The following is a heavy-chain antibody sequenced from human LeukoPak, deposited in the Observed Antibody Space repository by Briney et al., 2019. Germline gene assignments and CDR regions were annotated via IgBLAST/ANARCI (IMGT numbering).Heavy chain of an antibody. Sequence: PSETLSLTCAVYGGSFSGYYWSWIRQPPGKGLEWIGEINHSGSTNYNPSLKSRVTISVDTSKNQFSLKLSSVTAADTAVYYCARKVKRGWFIYYMDVWGKGTTVTVSS. J-gene: IGHJ6*03. CDR1: GGSFSGYY. V-gene: IGHV4-34*01. D-gene: IGHD2-8*02. CDR2: INHSGST. CDR3: ARKVKRGWFIYYMDV.